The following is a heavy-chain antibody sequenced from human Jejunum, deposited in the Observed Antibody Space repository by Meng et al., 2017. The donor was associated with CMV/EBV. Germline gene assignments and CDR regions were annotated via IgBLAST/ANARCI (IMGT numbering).Heavy chain of an antibody. CDR3: AREGAVAGFDY. CDR1: GFTFSSFG. Sequence: AASGFTFSSFGIHWVRQAPGKGLWWVTFIRYDGSTKYYADSVKGRFTISRDNSKNTLYLHMNSLRAEDTAVYYCAREGAVAGFDYWGQGTLVTVSS. V-gene: IGHV3-30*02. CDR2: IRYDGSTK. D-gene: IGHD6-19*01. J-gene: IGHJ4*02.